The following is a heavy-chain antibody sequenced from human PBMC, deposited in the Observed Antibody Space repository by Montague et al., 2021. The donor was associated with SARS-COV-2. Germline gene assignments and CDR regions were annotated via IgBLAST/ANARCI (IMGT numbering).Heavy chain of an antibody. D-gene: IGHD3-3*01. CDR2: IYYSGST. Sequence: TLSLTCTVSGGSISSGGYYWSWIRQHPGKGLEWIGYIYYSGSTYYNPSLKSRVTIPVDTSKNQFSLKLSSVTAADTAVYCCARASGKKTIFGVVISYFDYWGQGTLVTVSS. CDR1: GGSISSGGYY. CDR3: ARASGKKTIFGVVISYFDY. J-gene: IGHJ4*02. V-gene: IGHV4-31*03.